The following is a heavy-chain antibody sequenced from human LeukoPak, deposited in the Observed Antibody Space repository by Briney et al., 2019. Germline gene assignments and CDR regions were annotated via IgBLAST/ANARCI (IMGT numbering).Heavy chain of an antibody. D-gene: IGHD2-2*01. Sequence: GGSLRLSCAASGFTFSSYSMNWVRQAPGKGLEWVSSISSSSSYIYYADSVKGRFTISRDNAKNSLYLQMNSLRAEDTAVYYCAREVVVVPAAIIRYYYYGMDVWGQGTTVTVSS. CDR1: GFTFSSYS. CDR2: ISSSSSYI. J-gene: IGHJ6*02. V-gene: IGHV3-21*01. CDR3: AREVVVVPAAIIRYYYYGMDV.